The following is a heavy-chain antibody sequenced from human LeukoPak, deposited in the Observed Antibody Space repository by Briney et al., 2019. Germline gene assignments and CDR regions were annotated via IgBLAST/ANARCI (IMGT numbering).Heavy chain of an antibody. V-gene: IGHV3-21*01. CDR3: ARWVCSSTSCYYFDY. J-gene: IGHJ4*02. D-gene: IGHD2-2*01. Sequence: GGSLRLSCAASGFTFSGYTMTWVRQAPGKGLEWVSSISNSSTYIYYADSVKGRFTISRDNVQNSLDLQMNSLRAEDTAVYYCARWVCSSTSCYYFDYWGQGTLVVVSS. CDR1: GFTFSGYT. CDR2: ISNSSTYI.